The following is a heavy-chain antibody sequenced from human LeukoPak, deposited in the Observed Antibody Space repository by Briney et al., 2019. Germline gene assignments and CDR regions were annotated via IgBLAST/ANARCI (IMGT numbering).Heavy chain of an antibody. CDR1: GGTFSSYA. V-gene: IGHV1-69*05. D-gene: IGHD5-12*01. J-gene: IGHJ4*02. CDR3: ASESGYSGYDSGVVDY. Sequence: SVKVSCKASGGTFSSYAISWVRQAPGQGLEWMGGIIPIFGTANYAQKFQGRVTITTDESTSTAYMELSSLRSEDTAVYYYASESGYSGYDSGVVDYWGQGTLVTVSS. CDR2: IIPIFGTA.